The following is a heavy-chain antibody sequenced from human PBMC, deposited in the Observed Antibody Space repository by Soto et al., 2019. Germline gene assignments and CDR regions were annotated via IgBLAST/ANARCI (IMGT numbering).Heavy chain of an antibody. CDR1: GFTFSDFA. Sequence: EVQVLESGGGLVQPGGSLRLSCAATGFTFSDFAMSWVRQAPGKGLEWVSRIYGGGNGPHYADSVKGRVTISRNNSKNPLYLQMHSLRAEDTAVYYCAKMEGMDPWAYSFDYWGQGTLVTVSS. CDR2: IYGGGNGP. V-gene: IGHV3-23*01. D-gene: IGHD2-2*03. CDR3: AKMEGMDPWAYSFDY. J-gene: IGHJ4*02.